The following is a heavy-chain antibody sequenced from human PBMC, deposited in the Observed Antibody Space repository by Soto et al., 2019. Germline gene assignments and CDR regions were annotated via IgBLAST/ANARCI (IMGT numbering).Heavy chain of an antibody. Sequence: SETLSLTCTVSGGSINCGDYYWSWIRQPPGKGLEWIGFIYYSGSTSYNPSLKSRVTMSLATSKNQFSLKLTSVTAADTAVYYCARVNDDNSDYSGDWYFDLWGRGTLVTVSS. CDR2: IYYSGST. V-gene: IGHV4-30-4*01. D-gene: IGHD3-22*01. CDR1: GGSINCGDYY. CDR3: ARVNDDNSDYSGDWYFDL. J-gene: IGHJ2*01.